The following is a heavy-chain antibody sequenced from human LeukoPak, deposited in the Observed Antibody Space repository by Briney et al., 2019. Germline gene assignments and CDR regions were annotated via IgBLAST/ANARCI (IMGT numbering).Heavy chain of an antibody. CDR2: INNDGIST. D-gene: IGHD4-17*01. Sequence: GGSLRLSCAASGFTFSRYWMQWVRQAPGKGLVWVSRINNDGISTSYADSVKGRFTISRDNAKNTLYLQMNSLRAEDTAVYYCARDGRGEDYGDYDDAFDIWGQGTMVTVSS. CDR1: GFTFSRYW. V-gene: IGHV3-74*01. CDR3: ARDGRGEDYGDYDDAFDI. J-gene: IGHJ3*02.